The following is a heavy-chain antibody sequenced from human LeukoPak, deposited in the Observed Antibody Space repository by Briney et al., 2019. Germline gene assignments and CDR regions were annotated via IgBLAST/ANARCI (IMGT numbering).Heavy chain of an antibody. V-gene: IGHV4-39*01. CDR3: ATHGGDGQRSGLFDH. CDR2: IYYTGGT. D-gene: IGHD5-24*01. J-gene: IGHJ4*02. Sequence: PSETLSLTCGVSGGSISSTKYYWAWIRQPPGKGLEWIASIYYTGGTYFKPSLKSRVTISVDTSANQFSLKVTSLTAADTAVYYCATHGGDGQRSGLFDHWGQGTLVTVSS. CDR1: GGSISSTKYY.